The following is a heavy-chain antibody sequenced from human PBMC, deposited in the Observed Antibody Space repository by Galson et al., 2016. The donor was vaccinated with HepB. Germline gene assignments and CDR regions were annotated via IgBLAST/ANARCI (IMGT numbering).Heavy chain of an antibody. CDR3: AKDIYTGGWSKGDGFHY. V-gene: IGHV3-43D*03. D-gene: IGHD6-19*01. Sequence: SLRLSCAASGFTFQNYAMHWVRQAPGRGLEWISLITWDGDTTYYANSVKDRFTISRGNSKNSLYLQMSSLRAEDTALYYCAKDIYTGGWSKGDGFHYWGQGTLVTVSS. CDR1: GFTFQNYA. CDR2: ITWDGDTT. J-gene: IGHJ4*02.